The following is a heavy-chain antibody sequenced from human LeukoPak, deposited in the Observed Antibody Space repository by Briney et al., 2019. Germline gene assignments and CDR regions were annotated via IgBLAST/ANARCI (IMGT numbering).Heavy chain of an antibody. V-gene: IGHV3-66*02. Sequence: GGSLRLSCAASGFTVSSNYMSWVRQAPGKGLEWVSVIYSGGSTYYADSVKGRFTISRDNSKNTLYLQMNSLRAEDTAGYYCAREGSSWPRDFQHWGQGTLVTVSS. D-gene: IGHD6-13*01. CDR3: AREGSSWPRDFQH. J-gene: IGHJ1*01. CDR1: GFTVSSNY. CDR2: IYSGGST.